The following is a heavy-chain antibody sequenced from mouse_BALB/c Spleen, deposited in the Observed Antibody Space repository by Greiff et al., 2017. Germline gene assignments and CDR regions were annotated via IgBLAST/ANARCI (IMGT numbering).Heavy chain of an antibody. CDR2: IDPENGNT. CDR3: ARDYYGSSYQYFDV. CDR1: GFNIKDYY. Sequence: VQLKESGAELVRPGALVKLSCKASGFNIKDYYMHWVKQRPEQGLEWIGWIDPENGNTIYDPKFQGKASITADTSSNTAYLQLSSLTSEDTAVYYCARDYYGSSYQYFDVWGAGTTVTVSS. J-gene: IGHJ1*01. D-gene: IGHD1-1*01. V-gene: IGHV14-1*02.